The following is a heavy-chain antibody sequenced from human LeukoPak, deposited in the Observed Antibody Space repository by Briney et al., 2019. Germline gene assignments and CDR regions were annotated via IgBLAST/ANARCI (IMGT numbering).Heavy chain of an antibody. J-gene: IGHJ4*02. CDR1: GFTFSSYG. Sequence: GGTLRLSCAASGFTFSSYGMSWVCQAPGKGLEWVSAISGSGGSTYYADSVKGRFTISRDNSKNTLYLQMNSLRAEDTAVYYCAKPIISYYYDSSGLVDWGQGTLVTVSS. V-gene: IGHV3-23*01. CDR2: ISGSGGST. CDR3: AKPIISYYYDSSGLVD. D-gene: IGHD3-22*01.